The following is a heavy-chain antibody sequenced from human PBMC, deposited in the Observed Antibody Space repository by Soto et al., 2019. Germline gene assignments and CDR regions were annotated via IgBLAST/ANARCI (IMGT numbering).Heavy chain of an antibody. CDR1: GDSIISSDFY. J-gene: IGHJ5*02. D-gene: IGHD2-15*01. CDR2: IFYLGSS. V-gene: IGHV4-39*01. CDR3: ARHPSALRNKNWFDP. Sequence: SETLSLTCTVSGDSIISSDFYWGWVRQPPGKGLEWFGSIFYLGSSYYNPSLKSRVTMSVDTSKNQFSLRLRSVTAADTALYFCARHPSALRNKNWFDPWGQGIMVTLSS.